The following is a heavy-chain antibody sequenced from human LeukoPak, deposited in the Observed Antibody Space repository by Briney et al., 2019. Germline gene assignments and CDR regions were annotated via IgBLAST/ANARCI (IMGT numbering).Heavy chain of an antibody. J-gene: IGHJ6*02. D-gene: IGHD3-10*01. CDR2: ISYDGSNK. CDR3: ARSAGDFGELFDGMDV. V-gene: IGHV3-30-3*01. Sequence: PGGSLRLSCAASGFTFSSYAMHWVRQAPGKGLEWVAVISYDGSNKYYADSVKGRFTISRDNSKNTLYLQMNSLRAEDTAVYYCARSAGDFGELFDGMDVWGQGTTVTVSS. CDR1: GFTFSSYA.